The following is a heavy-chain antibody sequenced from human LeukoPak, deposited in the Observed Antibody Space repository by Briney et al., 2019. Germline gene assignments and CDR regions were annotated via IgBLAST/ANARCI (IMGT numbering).Heavy chain of an antibody. D-gene: IGHD3-22*01. CDR3: AKDQYYYDSSGYYSLDY. CDR2: IRDDGSNK. J-gene: IGHJ4*02. Sequence: PGGSLRLSCAASGFTFSSYGMHRVRQAPGKGLEWVAFIRDDGSNKYYADSVKGRFTISRDNSKNTLYLQMNSLRAEDTAVYYCAKDQYYYDSSGYYSLDYWGQGTLVTVSS. V-gene: IGHV3-30*02. CDR1: GFTFSSYG.